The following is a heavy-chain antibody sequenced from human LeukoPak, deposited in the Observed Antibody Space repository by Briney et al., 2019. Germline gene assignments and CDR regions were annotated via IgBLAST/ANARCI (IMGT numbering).Heavy chain of an antibody. J-gene: IGHJ4*02. D-gene: IGHD1-26*01. Sequence: GGSLRLSCAASGFTFNNNAMHWVHQAPGKGLEWVTFISYNGRDILYADSVKGRFTISRDNSKNTLYLQMNSLRVEDTAVYYCAREGGIGGASTFDYWGQGTLVTVSS. CDR3: AREGGIGGASTFDY. CDR2: ISYNGRDI. V-gene: IGHV3-30*04. CDR1: GFTFNNNA.